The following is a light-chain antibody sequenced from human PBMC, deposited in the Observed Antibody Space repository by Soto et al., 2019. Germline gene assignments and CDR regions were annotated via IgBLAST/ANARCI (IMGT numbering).Light chain of an antibody. CDR2: RAS. Sequence: DIQMTQSPSTLSASVGDRVTITCRASQSINTWLAWYQQKPGKAPKLLIYRASNLESGAPSRFTGSGSGTEFTLTISSLQPDDFATYYCQQYNGYSWTFGQGTKVEIK. J-gene: IGKJ1*01. V-gene: IGKV1-5*03. CDR1: QSINTW. CDR3: QQYNGYSWT.